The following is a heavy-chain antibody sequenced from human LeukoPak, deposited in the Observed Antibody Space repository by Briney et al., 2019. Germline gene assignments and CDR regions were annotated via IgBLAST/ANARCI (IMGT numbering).Heavy chain of an antibody. CDR2: IYHSGIT. CDR3: ANSGRGSFDY. D-gene: IGHD1-26*01. CDR1: GGSISSYY. J-gene: IGHJ4*02. V-gene: IGHV4-59*04. Sequence: SETLSLTCTVSGGSISSYYWGWIRQPPGKGLEWIGNIYHSGITYYNLYNPSLKSRVIISVDTSKNHFSLKLSSVTAADTAVYFCANSGRGSFDYWGQGTLVTVSS.